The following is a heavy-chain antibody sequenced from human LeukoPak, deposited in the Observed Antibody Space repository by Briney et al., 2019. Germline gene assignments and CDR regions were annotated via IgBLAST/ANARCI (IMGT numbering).Heavy chain of an antibody. CDR2: IWDDGSNK. D-gene: IGHD3-10*01. J-gene: IGHJ3*02. CDR3: ARDPGDYYGSGSSDAFDI. Sequence: PGGSLRLSCAASGFTFSSYGMRWVRQAPGKWLEWGAVIWDDGSNKYYADSVKGRFTISRDNSKNTLYLQMNRLRAEDTAVYYCARDPGDYYGSGSSDAFDIWGQGTMVTVSS. CDR1: GFTFSSYG. V-gene: IGHV3-33*01.